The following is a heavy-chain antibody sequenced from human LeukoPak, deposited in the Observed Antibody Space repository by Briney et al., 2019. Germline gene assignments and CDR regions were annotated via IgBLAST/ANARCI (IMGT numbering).Heavy chain of an antibody. CDR3: ARIHRYCSGGACYVLDN. V-gene: IGHV4-59*02. CDR2: AYYSGST. D-gene: IGHD2-15*01. J-gene: IGHJ4*02. Sequence: SETLSLTCVVSGGSVSGYYWGWIRQPPGRGLEWIGYAYYSGSTNYNPSFKSRITISVDTSRNQFSLQLSSVTAADTAVYYCARIHRYCSGGACYVLDNWGQGTLVAVSS. CDR1: GGSVSGYY.